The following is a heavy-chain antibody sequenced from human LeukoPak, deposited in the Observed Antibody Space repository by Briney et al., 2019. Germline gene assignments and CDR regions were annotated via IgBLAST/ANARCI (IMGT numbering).Heavy chain of an antibody. V-gene: IGHV3-7*01. CDR1: KFSFNNYW. Sequence: SGGSLRLSCVGSKFSFNNYWINWVRQAPGKGLEWVANIKPDASEKSYVDSVKGRFTISRDNAENSLYLQMSSLRAEDTATYYCTTVSGTSGGASHFWGQGTLVTVSS. J-gene: IGHJ4*02. D-gene: IGHD6-25*01. CDR3: TTVSGTSGGASHF. CDR2: IKPDASEK.